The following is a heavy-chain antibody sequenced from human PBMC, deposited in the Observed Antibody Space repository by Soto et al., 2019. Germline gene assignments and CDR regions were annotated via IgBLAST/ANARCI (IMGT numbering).Heavy chain of an antibody. D-gene: IGHD2-15*01. J-gene: IGHJ4*02. Sequence: GGSLRLSCAASGFTFSSYAMSWVRQAPGKGLEWVSTISGGGASTYYTDSVKGRFTISRDNSKNTLYLQMNSLRAEDTAVYYCAKRAYCSGGSCSYFDYWGQGTLVTVSS. CDR2: ISGGGAST. CDR3: AKRAYCSGGSCSYFDY. V-gene: IGHV3-23*01. CDR1: GFTFSSYA.